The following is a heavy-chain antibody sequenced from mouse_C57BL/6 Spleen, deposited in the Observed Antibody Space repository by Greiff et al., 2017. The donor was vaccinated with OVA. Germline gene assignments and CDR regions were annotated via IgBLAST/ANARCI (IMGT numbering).Heavy chain of an antibody. CDR1: GYTFTDYN. J-gene: IGHJ4*01. CDR2: INPNNGGT. V-gene: IGHV1-22*01. Sequence: EVKLMESGPELVKPGASVKMSCKASGYTFTDYNMHWVKQSHGKSLEWIGYINPNNGGTSYNQKFKGKATLTVNKSSSTAYMELRSLTSEDSAVYYCARVLYAMDYWGQGTSVTVSS. CDR3: ARVLYAMDY.